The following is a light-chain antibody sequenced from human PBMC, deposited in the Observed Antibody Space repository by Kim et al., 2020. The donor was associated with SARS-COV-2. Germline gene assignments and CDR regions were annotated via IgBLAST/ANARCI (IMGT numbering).Light chain of an antibody. CDR1: QSISSH. Sequence: DIQMTQSPSSLSASVGDRVTITCRTTQSISSHLNWYQQKPGRAPKLLISTASTLQGGVPSRFSGSGSETDFTLTISSLQPEDFATYFCQQSYITPFTFGPGTKVDIK. V-gene: IGKV1-39*01. J-gene: IGKJ3*01. CDR2: TAS. CDR3: QQSYITPFT.